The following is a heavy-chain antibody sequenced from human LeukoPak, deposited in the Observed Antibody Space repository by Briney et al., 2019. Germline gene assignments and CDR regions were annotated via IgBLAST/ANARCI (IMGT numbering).Heavy chain of an antibody. Sequence: SETLSLTCTVSSDSMDSYYWTWIRQPPGKGLEWVGQIYYRADTGDTHYNSSLKSRVNVSIDRSRKRFSLRLSSVTAADTAVYYCARVGTGTTNYYYYGMDIWGKGTMVIVSS. CDR2: IYYRADTGDT. CDR3: ARVGTGTTNYYYYGMDI. J-gene: IGHJ6*04. V-gene: IGHV4-59*01. CDR1: SDSMDSYY. D-gene: IGHD1-1*01.